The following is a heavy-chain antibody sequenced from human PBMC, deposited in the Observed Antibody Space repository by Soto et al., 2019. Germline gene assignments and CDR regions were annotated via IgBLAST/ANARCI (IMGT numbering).Heavy chain of an antibody. J-gene: IGHJ4*02. Sequence: QLQLQESGSGLVKPSQTLSLTCAVSGGSISSGGYSWSWIRQPPGKGLEWIGYIYHSGSTYYNPSLKVGVTISVDGPKTQFSLKLSSVTAADPAVYYCARSRGSPVPLDYWGQGTLVTVSS. CDR2: IYHSGST. CDR3: ARSRGSPVPLDY. CDR1: GGSISSGGYS. D-gene: IGHD1-26*01. V-gene: IGHV4-30-2*01.